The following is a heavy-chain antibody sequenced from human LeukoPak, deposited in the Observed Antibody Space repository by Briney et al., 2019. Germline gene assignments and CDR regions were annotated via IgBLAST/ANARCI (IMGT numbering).Heavy chain of an antibody. V-gene: IGHV3-30*02. CDR2: IRYGGSNK. D-gene: IGHD2-2*01. CDR3: AKLYCSSTSCSGVY. J-gene: IGHJ4*02. Sequence: EGSLRLSCVASGFTFSSYGMHWVRQAPGKGLEWVAFIRYGGSNKYYADSVKGRFTISRDNSKNTLYLQMNSLRAEDTAVYYCAKLYCSSTSCSGVYWGQGTLVTVSS. CDR1: GFTFSSYG.